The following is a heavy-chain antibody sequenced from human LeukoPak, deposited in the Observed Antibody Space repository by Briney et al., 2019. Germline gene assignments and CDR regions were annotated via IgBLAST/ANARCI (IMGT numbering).Heavy chain of an antibody. CDR3: AKDYYYDSSGPIDY. J-gene: IGHJ4*02. CDR2: ISNSNSYI. Sequence: GGSLRLSCAASGFTFSTYTMNWVRQAPGKGLEWVSSISNSNSYIYYADSVRGRFTISRDNAKNSLYLQMNSLRAEDTALYYCAKDYYYDSSGPIDYWGQGTLVTVSS. CDR1: GFTFSTYT. V-gene: IGHV3-21*04. D-gene: IGHD3-22*01.